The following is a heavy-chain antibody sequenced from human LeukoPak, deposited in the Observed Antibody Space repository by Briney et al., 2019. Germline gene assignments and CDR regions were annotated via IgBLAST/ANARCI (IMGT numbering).Heavy chain of an antibody. J-gene: IGHJ4*02. V-gene: IGHV3-30-3*01. CDR1: GFTFSNYA. Sequence: GRSLRLSCAASGFTFSNYAMHWVRQAPGKGLEWVAVISYDGSNKYYADSVKGRFTISRDNSKNTLYLQMNSLRAEDTAVYYCASWLICGSTSCWDYWGQGTLVTVSS. CDR3: ASWLICGSTSCWDY. D-gene: IGHD2-2*01. CDR2: ISYDGSNK.